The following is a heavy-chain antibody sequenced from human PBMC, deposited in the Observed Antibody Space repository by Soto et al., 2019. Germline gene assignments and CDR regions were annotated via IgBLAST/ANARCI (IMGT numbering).Heavy chain of an antibody. J-gene: IGHJ6*02. CDR3: AGHSSGVPGYYYGMDV. V-gene: IGHV1-69*01. Sequence: EASVKASCKASGGTFSSYAISWVRQAPGQGLERMGGIIPIFGTADYAQKFQGRVTITADESTSTAYMELSSLKYEDTAVYYCAGHSSGVPGYYYGMDVWGQGTTVTGSS. CDR1: GGTFSSYA. CDR2: IIPIFGTA. D-gene: IGHD3-22*01.